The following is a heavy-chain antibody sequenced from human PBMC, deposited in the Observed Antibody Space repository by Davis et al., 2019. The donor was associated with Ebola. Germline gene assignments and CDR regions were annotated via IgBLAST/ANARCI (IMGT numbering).Heavy chain of an antibody. Sequence: GESLKISCAASGFTFSNSAMSWVRQAPGKGLEWVSAVSGSGDTTYYADSVKGRFTISRDSSKNTLYLQMNSLRVEDTAIYYCAKIFFGTRAIDYFDYWGQGTLVTVSS. CDR3: AKIFFGTRAIDYFDY. D-gene: IGHD3-3*01. CDR1: GFTFSNSA. CDR2: VSGSGDTT. J-gene: IGHJ4*02. V-gene: IGHV3-23*01.